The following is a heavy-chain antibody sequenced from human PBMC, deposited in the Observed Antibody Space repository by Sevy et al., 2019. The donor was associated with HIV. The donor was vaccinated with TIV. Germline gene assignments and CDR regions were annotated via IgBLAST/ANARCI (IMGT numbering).Heavy chain of an antibody. CDR3: ASDSSYSSSLVVSAL. Sequence: GGSLRLSCAASGFIFSNYAMHWVRQAPGKGLEWVATIWYDGGNKYYAGSVNGRFTISRDNSKNAVYLQMNSLRLEDTAVYYCASDSSYSSSLVVSALWGQGTLVTVSS. J-gene: IGHJ4*02. CDR1: GFIFSNYA. V-gene: IGHV3-33*08. D-gene: IGHD2-15*01. CDR2: IWYDGGNK.